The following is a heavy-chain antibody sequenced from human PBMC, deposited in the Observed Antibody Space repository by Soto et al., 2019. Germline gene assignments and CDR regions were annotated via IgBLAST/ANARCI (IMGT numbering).Heavy chain of an antibody. CDR2: IKQDGSEK. D-gene: IGHD1-26*01. J-gene: IGHJ4*02. V-gene: IGHV3-7*01. Sequence: EVQLVESGGGLVLPGASLRLSCAGSGFIFSNYWLTWVRQAPGKGLEWVANIKQDGSEKYYVDSVRGRFTISRDKAKNSLYLQMNSLRAEDTAVYYCARGTVGATSSGKDQFDFWGQGTLVTVSS. CDR3: ARGTVGATSSGKDQFDF. CDR1: GFIFSNYW.